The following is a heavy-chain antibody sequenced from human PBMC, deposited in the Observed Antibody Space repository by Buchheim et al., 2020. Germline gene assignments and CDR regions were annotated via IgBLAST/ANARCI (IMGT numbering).Heavy chain of an antibody. V-gene: IGHV3-30*03. CDR3: ARDPRVEMATIGDAFDI. J-gene: IGHJ3*02. CDR2: ISYDGSNK. Sequence: QVQLVESGGGVVQPGRSLRLSCAASGFSFSSYGMHWVRQAPGKGLGWVAVISYDGSNKYYADSVKGRFTISRDNSKNTLYLQMNSLRAEDTAVYYCARDPRVEMATIGDAFDIWGQGT. D-gene: IGHD5-24*01. CDR1: GFSFSSYG.